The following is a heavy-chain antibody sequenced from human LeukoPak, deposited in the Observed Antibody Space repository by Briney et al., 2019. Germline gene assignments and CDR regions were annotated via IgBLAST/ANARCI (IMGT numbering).Heavy chain of an antibody. CDR2: INPKRGGT. D-gene: IGHD1-26*01. J-gene: IGHJ4*02. CDR3: ARAQLGLDY. Sequence: ASVKVSCKASGYTFNDYYMHWVRQAPGQGLEWMGWINPKRGGTKYAQKFQGRVTMTRDTSISTAYMELSRLRSDDTAVYYCARAQLGLDYWGQGTLVTVSS. CDR1: GYTFNDYY. V-gene: IGHV1-2*02.